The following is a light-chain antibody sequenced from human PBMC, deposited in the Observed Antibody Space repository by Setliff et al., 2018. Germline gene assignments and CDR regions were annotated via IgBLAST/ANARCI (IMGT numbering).Light chain of an antibody. Sequence: QSVLTQTPSASGTPGQRVAISCSGSNSNIGSNSVSWFQQLPGTAPNLLIYRDNQRPSGVPDRFSGSRSGTSAPLAISGLQSEDEADYYCGSWDDSLNGPVFGGGTKVTVL. CDR3: GSWDDSLNGPV. CDR1: NSNIGSNS. J-gene: IGLJ2*01. CDR2: RDN. V-gene: IGLV1-44*01.